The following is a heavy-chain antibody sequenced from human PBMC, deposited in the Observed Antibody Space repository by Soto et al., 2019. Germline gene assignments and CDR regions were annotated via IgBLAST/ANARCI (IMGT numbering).Heavy chain of an antibody. Sequence: EVQLVESGGGLVNPGGSLRLSCAASGFTFSYYPLHWVRRAPGKGLEWVSSISGVRDYIRYADSVKGRFAISRDNAKTSLYLQMNSLTAEDTAVYYSAREGVHNYTEYYFDYWGQGTLVTVSS. J-gene: IGHJ4*02. D-gene: IGHD3-10*01. CDR1: GFTFSYYP. CDR2: ISGVRDYI. V-gene: IGHV3-21*06. CDR3: AREGVHNYTEYYFDY.